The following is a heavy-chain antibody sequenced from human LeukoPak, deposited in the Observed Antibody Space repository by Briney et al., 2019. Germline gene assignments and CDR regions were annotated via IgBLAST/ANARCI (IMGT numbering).Heavy chain of an antibody. D-gene: IGHD1-14*01. J-gene: IGHJ4*02. CDR1: GLTFSTSG. CDR3: ATETNGRHYDY. CDR2: IGPTGSDR. V-gene: IGHV3-21*06. Sequence: TGGSLRLSCTASGLTFSTSGFNWVRQAPGKGLEWVASIGPTGSDRYHADSIKGRSTISRDNANNFLYLQMNSLRAEDTAVYYCATETNGRHYDYWGQGTLLTVSS.